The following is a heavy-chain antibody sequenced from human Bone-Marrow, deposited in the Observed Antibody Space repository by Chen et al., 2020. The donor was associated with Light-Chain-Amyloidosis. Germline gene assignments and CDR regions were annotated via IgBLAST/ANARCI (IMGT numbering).Heavy chain of an antibody. V-gene: IGHV4-59*08. CDR2: IYSSGNS. CDR1: GGSISIYY. D-gene: IGHD5-12*01. J-gene: IGHJ4*02. Sequence: QVQLQESGPGLVKPSETLSLTCSVSGGSISIYYWSWIRQPPGKGLEWIGYIYSSGNSNYNPSLKSRVTISIDTSKNLFSLKLSSVTAADTAVYYCARRGDGYNFDYWGQGTLVTVSS. CDR3: ARRGDGYNFDY.